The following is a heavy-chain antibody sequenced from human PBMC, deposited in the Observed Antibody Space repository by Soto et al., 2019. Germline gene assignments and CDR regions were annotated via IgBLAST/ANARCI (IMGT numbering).Heavy chain of an antibody. CDR1: GFTFSYYS. Sequence: GGSLRLSCAASGFTFSYYSLHWVRRAPGKGLEWVSSISGVRDYIRYADSVKGRFAISRDNAKTSLYLQMNSLTAEDTAVYYCAREAVHNYTEYYFDYWGQGTLVTVSS. V-gene: IGHV3-21*06. J-gene: IGHJ4*02. D-gene: IGHD3-10*01. CDR3: AREAVHNYTEYYFDY. CDR2: ISGVRDYI.